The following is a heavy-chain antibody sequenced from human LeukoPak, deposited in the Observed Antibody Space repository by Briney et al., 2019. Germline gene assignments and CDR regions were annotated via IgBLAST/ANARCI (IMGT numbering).Heavy chain of an antibody. V-gene: IGHV4-4*02. J-gene: IGHJ5*02. Sequence: SETLSLTCAVSGGSVSSSNWWSWVRQPPGKGLEWIEEIYHSGSTNYNPSLKRRVTISVDKSKNQFSLKLSSVTAAATAVYYCARSITMVRGVIDWFDPWGQGTLVTVSS. CDR1: GGSVSSSNW. CDR3: ARSITMVRGVIDWFDP. CDR2: IYHSGST. D-gene: IGHD3-10*01.